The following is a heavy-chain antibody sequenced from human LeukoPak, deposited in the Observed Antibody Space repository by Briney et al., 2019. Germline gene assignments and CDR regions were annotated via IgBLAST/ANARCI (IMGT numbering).Heavy chain of an antibody. CDR3: ARGRIAAAGTGPYYYYGMDV. CDR1: GGSFSGCY. CDR2: INHSGST. J-gene: IGHJ6*02. V-gene: IGHV4-34*01. D-gene: IGHD6-13*01. Sequence: SETLSLTCAVYGGSFSGCYWSWIRQPPGKGLEWIGEINHSGSTNYNPSLKSRVTISVDTSKNQFSLKLSSVTAADTAVYYCARGRIAAAGTGPYYYYGMDVWGQGTTVTVSS.